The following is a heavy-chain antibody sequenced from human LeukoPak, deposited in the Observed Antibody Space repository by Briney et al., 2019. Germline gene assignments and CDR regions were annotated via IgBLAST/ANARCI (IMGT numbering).Heavy chain of an antibody. CDR1: GGSISSSSYY. V-gene: IGHV4-39*07. Sequence: SETLSLTCTVSGGSISSSSYYWGWIRQPPGKGLEWIGSIYYSGSTCYNPSLKSRVTTSVDTSKNQFSLKLSSVTAADTAVYYCARGGSSGGEFDYWGQGTLVTVSS. CDR2: IYYSGST. J-gene: IGHJ4*02. CDR3: ARGGSSGGEFDY. D-gene: IGHD6-19*01.